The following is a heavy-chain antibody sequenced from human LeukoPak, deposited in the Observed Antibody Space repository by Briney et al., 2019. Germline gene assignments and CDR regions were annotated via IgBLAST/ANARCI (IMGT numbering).Heavy chain of an antibody. J-gene: IGHJ3*02. CDR1: GGSFSGYY. V-gene: IGHV4-34*01. D-gene: IGHD4-17*01. Sequence: SETLSLTCAVYGGSFSGYYWSWIRQPPGKGLEWIGEINHSGSTNYNPSLKSRVTISVDTSKNHFSLKLSSVTAADTAVYYCASGYGDYEAYAFDIWGQGTMVTVSS. CDR2: INHSGST. CDR3: ASGYGDYEAYAFDI.